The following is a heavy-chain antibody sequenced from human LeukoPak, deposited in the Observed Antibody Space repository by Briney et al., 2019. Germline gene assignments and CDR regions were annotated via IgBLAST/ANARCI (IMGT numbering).Heavy chain of an antibody. D-gene: IGHD2-2*01. J-gene: IGHJ4*02. CDR3: ARGGDIVVVPAAPGEYYFDY. Sequence: SETLSLTCAVYGGSFSGYYWSGIRQPPGKGLEWIGEINHSGSTNYNPSLKSRVTISVDTSKNQFSLKLSSVTAADTAVYYCARGGDIVVVPAAPGEYYFDYWGQGTLVTVSS. V-gene: IGHV4-34*01. CDR2: INHSGST. CDR1: GGSFSGYY.